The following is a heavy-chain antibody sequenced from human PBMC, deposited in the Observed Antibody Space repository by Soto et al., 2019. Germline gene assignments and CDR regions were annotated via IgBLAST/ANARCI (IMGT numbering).Heavy chain of an antibody. D-gene: IGHD4-17*01. CDR3: VKQMTTWTDSFFDF. CDR2: LGPDGRNT. J-gene: IGHJ4*02. Sequence: GGSLSLSCVSSEFGFIRYAMTWVRQAAGKGLQWVAGLGPDGRNTFYGESVRGRFTISRDNSRNTLYLQMSSLRAEDTAVYFCVKQMTTWTDSFFDFWGQGIQVTVSS. CDR1: EFGFIRYA. V-gene: IGHV3-23*01.